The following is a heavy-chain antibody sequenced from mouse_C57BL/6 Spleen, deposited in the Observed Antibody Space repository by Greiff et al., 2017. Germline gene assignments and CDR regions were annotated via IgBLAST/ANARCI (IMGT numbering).Heavy chain of an antibody. CDR3: SRPSLLYPYFAY. V-gene: IGHV14-2*01. Sequence: VQLQQSGAELVKPGASVKLSCTASGFNIKDYYMHWVKQRTEQGLEWIGRIDPEGGGTKYAPKFQGKATIPADTSSNTAYLQPSRLTSEDTAVYYCSRPSLLYPYFAYWGQGTTLTVSA. CDR1: GFNIKDYY. CDR2: IDPEGGGT. J-gene: IGHJ2*01. D-gene: IGHD2-12*01.